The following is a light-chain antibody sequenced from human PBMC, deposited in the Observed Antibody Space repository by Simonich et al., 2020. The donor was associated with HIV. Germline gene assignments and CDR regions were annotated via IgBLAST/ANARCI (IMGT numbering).Light chain of an antibody. Sequence: DIVMTQSPDSLAVSLGERASINCRSGQSVLYSSNNKNYLAWYQQKPGQPPKLLIYWASTREYGVPDRFSCSGSGTDFTLTISSLPAEDVAVYYCQQYYTTPYTFGQGTKLEIK. CDR3: QQYYTTPYT. J-gene: IGKJ2*01. V-gene: IGKV4-1*01. CDR2: WAS. CDR1: QSVLYSSNNKNY.